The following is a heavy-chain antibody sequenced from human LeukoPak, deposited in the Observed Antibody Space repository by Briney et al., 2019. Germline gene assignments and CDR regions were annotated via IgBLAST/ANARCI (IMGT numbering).Heavy chain of an antibody. V-gene: IGHV4-59*08. J-gene: IGHJ4*02. Sequence: SETLSLTCIVSGGSINSHYWSWIRQPPGKGLEWIGYIYHSGSTDYNPSLKSRVTISVDTSKNQFSLKLSSVTAADTAVYYCARRSYSSGYYYFDYWGQGTLVTVSS. CDR2: IYHSGST. D-gene: IGHD3-22*01. CDR1: GGSINSHY. CDR3: ARRSYSSGYYYFDY.